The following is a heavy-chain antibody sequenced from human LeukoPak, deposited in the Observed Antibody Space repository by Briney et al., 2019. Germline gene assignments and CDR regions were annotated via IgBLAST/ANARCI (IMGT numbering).Heavy chain of an antibody. D-gene: IGHD7-27*01. CDR3: ARGTTLGYFQH. V-gene: IGHV4-34*01. CDR2: INHSGST. J-gene: IGHJ1*01. CDR1: GGSFSGYY. Sequence: SETLSLTCAVYGGSFSGYYWSWIRQPPGKGLEWIGEINHSGSTNYNPSLKSRVTISVDTSKNQFSLKLSSVTAADTAVYYCARGTTLGYFQHWGQGTLVTVSS.